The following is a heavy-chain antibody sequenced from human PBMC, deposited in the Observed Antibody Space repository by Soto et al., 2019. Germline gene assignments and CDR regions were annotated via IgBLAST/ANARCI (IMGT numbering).Heavy chain of an antibody. V-gene: IGHV3-30*18. CDR1: GFTFSSYG. J-gene: IGHJ6*02. Sequence: LRLSCAASGFTFSSYGMHWVRQAPGKGLEWVAVISYDGSNKYYADSVKGRFTISRDNSKNTLYLQMNSLRAEDTAVYYCAKDIVATIYYYYYGMDVWGQGTTVTVSS. D-gene: IGHD5-12*01. CDR2: ISYDGSNK. CDR3: AKDIVATIYYYYYGMDV.